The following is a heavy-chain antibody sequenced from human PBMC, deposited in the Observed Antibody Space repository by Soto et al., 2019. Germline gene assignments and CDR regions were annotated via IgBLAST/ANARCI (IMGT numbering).Heavy chain of an antibody. CDR1: GFTFSNAW. Sequence: EVQLVESGGGLVKPGGSLRLSCAASGFTFSNAWMSWVRQAPGKGLEWVGRIKSKTDGGTTDYAAPVKGRFTISRDDSKNTLYLQMNSLKTEDTAVYYCTTGAWYQLLSFDYWGQGTLVTVSS. V-gene: IGHV3-15*01. CDR3: TTGAWYQLLSFDY. CDR2: IKSKTDGGTT. J-gene: IGHJ4*02. D-gene: IGHD2-2*01.